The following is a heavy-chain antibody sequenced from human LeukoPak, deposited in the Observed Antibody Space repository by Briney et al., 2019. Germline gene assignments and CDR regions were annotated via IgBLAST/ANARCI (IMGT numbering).Heavy chain of an antibody. CDR3: IRDFRSADL. CDR1: GFTFSNYW. CDR2: IYVDGRTT. Sequence: GGSLRLSCVASGFTFSNYWMHWVRQPPGKGLVWVSRIYVDGRTTNYADSVKGRFTITRDNAKNTVYLEMNSLSVEDTATYYCIRDFRSADLWGQGTLVTVTS. V-gene: IGHV3-74*01. J-gene: IGHJ5*02.